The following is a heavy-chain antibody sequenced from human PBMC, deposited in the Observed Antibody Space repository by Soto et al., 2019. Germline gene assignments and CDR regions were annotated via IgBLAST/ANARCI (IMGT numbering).Heavy chain of an antibody. Sequence: SETLSLTCAVSGDSMSSTNWWTWVRQPPEKGLEWIGQIDHSGNTDYNPSLKSRVTISGDKSKNQFSLRLISVTAAVTAVYYCARGYFYDSSAYYSYLEFWSQGTLVTVSS. J-gene: IGHJ4*02. CDR2: IDHSGNT. V-gene: IGHV4-4*02. CDR1: GDSMSSTNW. CDR3: ARGYFYDSSAYYSYLEF. D-gene: IGHD3-22*01.